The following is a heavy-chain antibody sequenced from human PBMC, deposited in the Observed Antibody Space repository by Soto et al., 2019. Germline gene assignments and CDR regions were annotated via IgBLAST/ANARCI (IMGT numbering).Heavy chain of an antibody. V-gene: IGHV1-46*01. CDR2: INPSGSST. Sequence: QVQLVQSGAEVKKPGASVKVSCKASGYTFTSYYMHWVRQAPGQGLEWMGIINPSGSSTSYAQKFQGRVAMTRDTSTRTVYMELSSLRSEDTAVYYCASHTYCSSTSCYNYYYYGMDVWGQGTTVTVSS. CDR3: ASHTYCSSTSCYNYYYYGMDV. J-gene: IGHJ6*02. D-gene: IGHD2-2*02. CDR1: GYTFTSYY.